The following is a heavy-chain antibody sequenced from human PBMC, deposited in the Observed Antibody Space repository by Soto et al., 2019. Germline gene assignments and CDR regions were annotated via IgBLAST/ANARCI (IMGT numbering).Heavy chain of an antibody. CDR2: ISYDGSNK. Sequence: GGSVRLSCAASGFTFSSYAMHWVRQAPGKGLEWVAVISYDGSNKYYADSVKGRFTISRDNSKNTLYLQMNSLRAEDTAVYYCARPTLTVLRFLEWLSYGLDYWGQGTLVTVSS. CDR3: ARPTLTVLRFLEWLSYGLDY. J-gene: IGHJ4*02. D-gene: IGHD3-3*01. V-gene: IGHV3-30-3*01. CDR1: GFTFSSYA.